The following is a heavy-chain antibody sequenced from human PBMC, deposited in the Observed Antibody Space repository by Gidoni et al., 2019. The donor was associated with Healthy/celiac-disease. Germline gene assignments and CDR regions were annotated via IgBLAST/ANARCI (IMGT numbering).Heavy chain of an antibody. J-gene: IGHJ5*02. Sequence: EVQLVESGGGLVQPGGSLRLSCAASGFTFSSYEMNWVRQAPGKGLEWVSYISSSGSTIYYADSVKGRFTISRDNAKNSLYLQMNSLRAEDTAVYYCARDRQPRKGQWLVHRSWFDPWGQGTLVTVSS. V-gene: IGHV3-48*03. CDR3: ARDRQPRKGQWLVHRSWFDP. D-gene: IGHD6-19*01. CDR1: GFTFSSYE. CDR2: ISSSGSTI.